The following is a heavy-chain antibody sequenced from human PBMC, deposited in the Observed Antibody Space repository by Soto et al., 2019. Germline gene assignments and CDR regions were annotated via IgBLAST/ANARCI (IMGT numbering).Heavy chain of an antibody. D-gene: IGHD2-15*01. J-gene: IGHJ3*02. CDR2: IVVGAGNT. V-gene: IGHV1-58*01. Sequence: SVKVSCKASGFTFSNSAVQWMRQARGQRLEWMGWIVVGAGNTNYAQELQGRLTITRDVSTNTAYMELRGLRSEDTAVYYCAAELYSGGRCCSFDIWGQGTMVTVSS. CDR3: AAELYSGGRCCSFDI. CDR1: GFTFSNSA.